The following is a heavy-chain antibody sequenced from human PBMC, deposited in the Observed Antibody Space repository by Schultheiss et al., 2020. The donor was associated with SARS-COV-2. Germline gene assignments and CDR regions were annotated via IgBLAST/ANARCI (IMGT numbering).Heavy chain of an antibody. J-gene: IGHJ3*02. CDR2: INHSGTT. CDR1: GGSFSDYY. CDR3: ARAIILRVAFDI. D-gene: IGHD3-3*01. V-gene: IGHV4-34*01. Sequence: SETLSLTCAVYGGSFSDYYWSWIRQPPGKGLEWIGEINHSGTTNYNPSLKSRVTISVDTSKNQLSLKLSSMTAADTAVYYCARAIILRVAFDIWGQGTMVTVSS.